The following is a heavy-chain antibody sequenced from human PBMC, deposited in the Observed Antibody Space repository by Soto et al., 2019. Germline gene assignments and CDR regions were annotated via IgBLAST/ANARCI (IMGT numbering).Heavy chain of an antibody. D-gene: IGHD3-3*01. J-gene: IGHJ2*01. CDR3: FCQAEDGIRGLCTVSAFLLNRSSDL. V-gene: IGHV4-30-4*03. Sequence: PPTGKGLEWIGYISHSGNTYYNSSLKSRLTMSLDTSKNQFSLSLSSVTDADTAVYYFFCQAEDGIRGLCTVSAFLLNRSSDL. CDR2: ISHSGNT.